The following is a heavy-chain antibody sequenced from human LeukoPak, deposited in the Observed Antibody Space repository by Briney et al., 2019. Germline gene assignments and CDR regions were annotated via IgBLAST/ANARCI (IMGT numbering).Heavy chain of an antibody. V-gene: IGHV4-4*07. CDR1: GASISSYY. Sequence: SETLSLTCTVSGASISSYYWSWIRQPAGKGLEWIGRIYTSGSTNYNPSLKSRVTMSVDTSKNQFSLKLISVTAADSAVYYCARVNLYYYYMDVWGKGTTVTVSS. CDR2: IYTSGST. CDR3: ARVNLYYYYMDV. J-gene: IGHJ6*03.